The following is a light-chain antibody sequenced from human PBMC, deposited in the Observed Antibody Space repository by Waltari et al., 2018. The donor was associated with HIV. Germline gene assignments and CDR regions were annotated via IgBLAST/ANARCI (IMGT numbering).Light chain of an antibody. CDR3: LQDFSYPRT. Sequence: AIPMTQSPPSLPASVGDKVSITCRASQGITNDLGWYQEKPGEAPKLLIYAASSLQTGVPSRFSGSGSGTDFTLTISNLQPEDFATYYCLQDFSYPRTFGQGTKVEIK. CDR2: AAS. V-gene: IGKV1-6*01. CDR1: QGITND. J-gene: IGKJ1*01.